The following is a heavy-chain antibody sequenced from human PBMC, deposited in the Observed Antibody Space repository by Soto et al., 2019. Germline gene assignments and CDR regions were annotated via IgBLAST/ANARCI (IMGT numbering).Heavy chain of an antibody. CDR3: VKTPPYSSSSQYYFDY. V-gene: IGHV3-64D*06. CDR2: ISSNGGST. Sequence: PRGSLRLSCSASGFTFSSYAMHWVRQAPGKGLEYVSAISSNGGSTYYADSVKGRFTISRDNSKNTLYLQMSSLRAEDTAVYYCVKTPPYSSSSQYYFDYWGQGTLVTV. J-gene: IGHJ4*02. CDR1: GFTFSSYA. D-gene: IGHD6-6*01.